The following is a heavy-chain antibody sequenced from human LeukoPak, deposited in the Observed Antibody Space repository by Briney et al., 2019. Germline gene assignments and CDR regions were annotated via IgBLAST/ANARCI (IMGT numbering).Heavy chain of an antibody. V-gene: IGHV3-23*01. D-gene: IGHD5-18*01. CDR2: ISGSGGNI. J-gene: IGHJ4*02. CDR3: AKHYNYAYED. Sequence: GGSLRLSCVASGFTFSSYTMSWVRQAPGKGLEWVSAISGSGGNIYYADSVKGRFTVSRDNSENTLYLQIHSLRAEDTALYYCAKHYNYAYEDWGQGTLVTVSS. CDR1: GFTFSSYT.